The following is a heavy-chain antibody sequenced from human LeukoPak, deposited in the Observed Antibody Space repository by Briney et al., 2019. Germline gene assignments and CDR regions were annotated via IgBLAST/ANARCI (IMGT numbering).Heavy chain of an antibody. J-gene: IGHJ4*02. D-gene: IGHD1-26*01. CDR2: FDPEDGET. CDR3: ATDTGSGSYLGYFDY. CDR1: GYTLTELS. V-gene: IGHV1-24*01. Sequence: ASVKVSCKVSGYTLTELSMHWVRQAPGKGLEWMGGFDPEDGETIYAQKFQGRVTRTGDTSTDTAYMELSSLRSEDTAVYYCATDTGSGSYLGYFDYWGQGTLVTVSS.